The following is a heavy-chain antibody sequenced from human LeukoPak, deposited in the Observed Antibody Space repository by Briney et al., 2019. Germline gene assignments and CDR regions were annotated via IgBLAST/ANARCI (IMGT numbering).Heavy chain of an antibody. Sequence: GGSLRLSCAASGFTFNKYSMRWVRQAPGKGLEWITYIDGSSANIYYADSVKGRFTTSRDNAKNSVYLHMNSLRAEDTAVYYCATYGRDGYKGFYWGQGTLVTVSS. D-gene: IGHD5-24*01. V-gene: IGHV3-48*04. CDR1: GFTFNKYS. CDR3: ATYGRDGYKGFY. CDR2: IDGSSANI. J-gene: IGHJ4*02.